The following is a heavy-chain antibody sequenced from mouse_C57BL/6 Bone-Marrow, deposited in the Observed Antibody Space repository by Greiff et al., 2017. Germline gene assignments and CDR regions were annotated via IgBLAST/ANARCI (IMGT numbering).Heavy chain of an antibody. CDR3: ARDNDGPYYAMCY. CDR2: IVPNSGGT. CDR1: GYTFTSYW. Sequence: QVQLQQPGAELVKPGASVKLSCKASGYTFTSYWMHWVKQRPGRGLEWIGRIVPNSGGTKYNEKFKSQATLTVDKPSSTSYMQLSSLTSEDYGVYCCARDNDGPYYAMCYWGQGASVAVTT. D-gene: IGHD2-4*01. V-gene: IGHV1-72*01. J-gene: IGHJ4*01.